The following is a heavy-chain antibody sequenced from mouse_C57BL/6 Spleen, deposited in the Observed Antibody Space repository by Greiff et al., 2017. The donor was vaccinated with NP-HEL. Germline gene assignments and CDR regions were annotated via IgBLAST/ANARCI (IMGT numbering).Heavy chain of an antibody. V-gene: IGHV1-69*01. J-gene: IGHJ2*01. CDR3: ARSLYDGYYFDY. Sequence: VQLQQPGAELVMPEASVKLSCKASGYTFTSYWMHWVKQRPGQGLEWIGEIDPSDSYTNYNQKFKGKSTLTVDKSSSTAYMQLSSLTSEDSAVYYCARSLYDGYYFDYWGQGTTLTVSS. D-gene: IGHD2-3*01. CDR1: GYTFTSYW. CDR2: IDPSDSYT.